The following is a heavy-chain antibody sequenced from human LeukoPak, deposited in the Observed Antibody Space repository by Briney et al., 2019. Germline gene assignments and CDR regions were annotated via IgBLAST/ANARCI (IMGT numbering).Heavy chain of an antibody. CDR1: GYTFTGYY. Sequence: GASVKVSCKASGYTFTGYYMHWVRQAPGQGLEWMGWINPNSGGTNYAQKFQGRVTMTEDTSTDTAYMELSSLRSEDTAVYYCATSSKPPVLRFLEWLMARGAFDIWGQGTMVTVSS. CDR2: INPNSGGT. CDR3: ATSSKPPVLRFLEWLMARGAFDI. D-gene: IGHD3-3*01. V-gene: IGHV1-2*02. J-gene: IGHJ3*02.